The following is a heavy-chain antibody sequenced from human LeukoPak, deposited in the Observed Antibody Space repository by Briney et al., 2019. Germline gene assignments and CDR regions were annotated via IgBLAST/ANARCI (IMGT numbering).Heavy chain of an antibody. Sequence: ASVKVSCKASGYTFTGYYIHWVRQAPGQGLEWMGIINPSGGTTTYAQKFQGGVTMTRDTSTSTVHMELSSLRSEDTAVYYCARAGGGDGYNYVYWGQGTLVTVSS. V-gene: IGHV1-46*01. D-gene: IGHD5-24*01. CDR3: ARAGGGDGYNYVY. J-gene: IGHJ4*02. CDR2: INPSGGTT. CDR1: GYTFTGYY.